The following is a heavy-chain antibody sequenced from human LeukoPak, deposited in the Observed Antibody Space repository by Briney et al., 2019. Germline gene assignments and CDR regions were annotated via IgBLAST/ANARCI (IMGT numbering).Heavy chain of an antibody. CDR3: AGAYYYGSGSPSAFDI. V-gene: IGHV4-39*01. Sequence: SETLSLTCTVSGGSISSSGYYWGWIRRPPGRGLEGFGSIYYSGSTYYSPSLKSRVSISVDTSKNQFSLKLSSVTAADTAVFYCAGAYYYGSGSPSAFDIWGQGTMVTVST. J-gene: IGHJ3*02. D-gene: IGHD3-10*01. CDR2: IYYSGST. CDR1: GGSISSSGYY.